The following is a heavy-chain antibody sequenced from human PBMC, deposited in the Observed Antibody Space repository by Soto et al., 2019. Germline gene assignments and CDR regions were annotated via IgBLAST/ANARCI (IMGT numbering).Heavy chain of an antibody. CDR2: IWYHGSNK. Sequence: QVQLVESGGGVVQPGRSLRLSCAASGFTFSSYGMHWVRQAPGKGPEWVAVIWYHGSNKYYADSVKGRFTISRDNSKNTLYLQMNSLRAEDTAVYYCARDRDPGQWLTTNYFDYWGQGTLVTVSS. V-gene: IGHV3-33*01. J-gene: IGHJ4*02. D-gene: IGHD6-19*01. CDR1: GFTFSSYG. CDR3: ARDRDPGQWLTTNYFDY.